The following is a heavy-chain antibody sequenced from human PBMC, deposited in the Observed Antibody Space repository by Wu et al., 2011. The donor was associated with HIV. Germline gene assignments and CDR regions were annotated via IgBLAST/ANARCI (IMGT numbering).Heavy chain of an antibody. Sequence: QVQLVQSGAEVKKPGASVKVSCGTSGYTFANYYIHWLRQAPGQGLEWMAWINPSGGSTIYSENFEGRVTVTRDTSMKTAYMELDSLTSGDTAVYYCARDATPVTTEFDYWGQGTLITVSS. V-gene: IGHV1-2*02. CDR3: ARDATPVTTEFDY. J-gene: IGHJ4*02. D-gene: IGHD4-11*01. CDR2: INPSGGST. CDR1: GYTFANYY.